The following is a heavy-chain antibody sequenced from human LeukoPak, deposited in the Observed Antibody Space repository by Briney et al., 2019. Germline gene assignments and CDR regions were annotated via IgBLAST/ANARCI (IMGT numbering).Heavy chain of an antibody. V-gene: IGHV1-24*01. Sequence: ASVKVSCKASGYTFTSYGISWVRQAPGKGLEWMGGFDPEDGETIYAQKFQGRVTMTEDTSTDTAYMELSSLRSEDTAVYYCATVTTVTAYWGQGTLVTVSS. CDR2: FDPEDGET. CDR1: GYTFTSYG. J-gene: IGHJ4*02. D-gene: IGHD4-17*01. CDR3: ATVTTVTAY.